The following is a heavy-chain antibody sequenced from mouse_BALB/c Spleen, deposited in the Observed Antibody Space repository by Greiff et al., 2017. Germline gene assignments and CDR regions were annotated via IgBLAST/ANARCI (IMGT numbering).Heavy chain of an antibody. CDR1: GYTFSSYW. J-gene: IGHJ3*01. CDR3: ARFGTTVVGPFAY. V-gene: IGHV1-9*01. D-gene: IGHD1-1*01. CDR2: ILPGSGST. Sequence: QVQLQQSGAELMKPGASVKISCKATGYTFSSYWIEWVKQRPGHGLEWIGEILPGSGSTNYNEKFKGKATFTADTSSNTAYMQLSSLTSEDSAVYYCARFGTTVVGPFAYWGQGTLVTVSA.